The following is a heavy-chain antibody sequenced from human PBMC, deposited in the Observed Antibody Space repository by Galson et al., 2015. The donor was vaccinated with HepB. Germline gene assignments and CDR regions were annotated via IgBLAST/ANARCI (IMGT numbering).Heavy chain of an antibody. V-gene: IGHV1-46*01. CDR1: GYTFTSYY. D-gene: IGHD6-19*01. CDR2: INPSGGST. Sequence: SVKVSCKASGYTFTSYYMHWVRQAPGQGLEWMGIINPSGGSTSYAQKFQGRVTMTRDTSTSTVYMELSSLRSEDTAAYYCARDDLYADIAVATHYYYYGMDVWGQGTTVTVSS. CDR3: ARDDLYADIAVATHYYYYGMDV. J-gene: IGHJ6*02.